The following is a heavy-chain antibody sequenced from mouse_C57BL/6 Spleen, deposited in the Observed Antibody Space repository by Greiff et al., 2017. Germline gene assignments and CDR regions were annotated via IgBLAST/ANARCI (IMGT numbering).Heavy chain of an antibody. J-gene: IGHJ4*01. CDR2: IYPGDGDT. Sequence: QVQLQQSGPELVKPGASVKISCKASGYAFSSSWMNWVKQRPGKGLEWIGRIYPGDGDTNYNGKFKGKATLTADKSSSTAYMQLSSLTSEDSAVYFCADSSGYVGYAMDYWGPGTSVTVSS. V-gene: IGHV1-82*01. CDR1: GYAFSSSW. CDR3: ADSSGYVGYAMDY. D-gene: IGHD3-2*02.